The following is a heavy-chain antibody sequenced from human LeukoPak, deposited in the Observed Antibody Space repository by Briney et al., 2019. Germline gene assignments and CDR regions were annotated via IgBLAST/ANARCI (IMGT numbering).Heavy chain of an antibody. D-gene: IGHD2-2*01. Sequence: GGSLRLSRAASGFTFSSYAMSGVRQAPGKGLEWVSAISGSGGSTYYADSVKGRFTISRDNSKNTLYLQMNSLRAEDTAVYYCAKDQQAIFDYWGQGTLVTVSS. CDR3: AKDQQAIFDY. CDR1: GFTFSSYA. CDR2: ISGSGGST. J-gene: IGHJ4*02. V-gene: IGHV3-23*01.